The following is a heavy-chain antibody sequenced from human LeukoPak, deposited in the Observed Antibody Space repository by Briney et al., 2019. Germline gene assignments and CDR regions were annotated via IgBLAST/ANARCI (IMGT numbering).Heavy chain of an antibody. V-gene: IGHV1-46*01. D-gene: IGHD5-12*01. J-gene: IGHJ4*02. CDR3: ARGAPTTRIGAGRFDY. CDR1: GYSLTNYY. CDR2: IDPSGGST. Sequence: ASVTVSCKAFGYSLTNYYVHWMRQAPGQGLEWMGEIDPSGGSTSYAQKIQGRITVTRDTYTNTVYMDLSSLRSEYTATYYCARGAPTTRIGAGRFDYWGQGSLLSVAS.